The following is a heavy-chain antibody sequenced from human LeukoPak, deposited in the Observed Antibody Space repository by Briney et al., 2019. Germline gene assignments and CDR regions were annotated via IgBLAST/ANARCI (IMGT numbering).Heavy chain of an antibody. CDR2: ISGSGGST. Sequence: PGGSLRLSCAASGFTFSSYAMSWVRQAPGKGLEWVSAISGSGGSTYYADSVKGRFTISRDNSKNTLYLQMNSLKTEDTAVYYCTRHVPYGDFAFDYWGQGTLVTVSS. V-gene: IGHV3-23*01. CDR1: GFTFSSYA. J-gene: IGHJ4*02. CDR3: TRHVPYGDFAFDY. D-gene: IGHD4-17*01.